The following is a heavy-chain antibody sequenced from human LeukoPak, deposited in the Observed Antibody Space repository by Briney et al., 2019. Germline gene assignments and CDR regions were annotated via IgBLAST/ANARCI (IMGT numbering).Heavy chain of an antibody. CDR2: INSDGSST. CDR1: GFTFSSYW. V-gene: IGHV3-74*01. Sequence: PGGSLRLSCAASGFTFSSYWMHWVRQAPGKGLVWVSRINSDGSSTSYADSVKGRFTISRDNAKNTLYLQMGSLRAEDMAVYYCAREKPYRSRRITMVRGVAAPIDYWGQGTLVTVSS. J-gene: IGHJ4*02. CDR3: AREKPYRSRRITMVRGVAAPIDY. D-gene: IGHD3-10*01.